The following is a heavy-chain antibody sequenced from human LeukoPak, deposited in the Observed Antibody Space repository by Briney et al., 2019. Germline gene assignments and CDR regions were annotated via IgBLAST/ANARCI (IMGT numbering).Heavy chain of an antibody. Sequence: SGTLSLTCAVSGGSISSSNWWSWVRQPPGKGLEWIGEIYHSGSTNYNPSLKSRVTISVDKSKNQFSLKLSSVTAADTAVYYYARERAAAGTRLDYWGQGTLVTVSS. CDR1: GGSISSSNW. D-gene: IGHD6-13*01. V-gene: IGHV4-4*02. J-gene: IGHJ4*02. CDR3: ARERAAAGTRLDY. CDR2: IYHSGST.